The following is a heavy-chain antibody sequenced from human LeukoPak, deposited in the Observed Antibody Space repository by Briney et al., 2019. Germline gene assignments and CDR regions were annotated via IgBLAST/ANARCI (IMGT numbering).Heavy chain of an antibody. Sequence: GGSLRPSCAASGFTFSSYAMSWVRQAPGKGLEWVSAISGSGGSTYYADSVKGRFTISRDNSKNTLYLQMNSLRAEDTAVYYCAKALAARPPFGHYYYMDVRGKGTTVTVSS. CDR2: ISGSGGST. J-gene: IGHJ6*03. D-gene: IGHD6-6*01. V-gene: IGHV3-23*01. CDR1: GFTFSSYA. CDR3: AKALAARPPFGHYYYMDV.